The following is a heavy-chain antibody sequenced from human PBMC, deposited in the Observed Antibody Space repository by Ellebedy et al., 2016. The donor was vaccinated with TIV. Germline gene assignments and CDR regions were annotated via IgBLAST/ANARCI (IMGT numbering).Heavy chain of an antibody. Sequence: GESLKISCADSGSAFSSYWMTWVRQPPGKGLEWVANIKQDGRDKYYVDSVGGRFTISRDNAKNSLYLQMNSLTVEDTAVYYCERRYCTISRCFAASWASLDMWGQGTMVTVSS. J-gene: IGHJ3*02. D-gene: IGHD2-2*01. CDR2: IKQDGRDK. CDR3: ERRYCTISRCFAASWASLDM. V-gene: IGHV3-7*01. CDR1: GSAFSSYW.